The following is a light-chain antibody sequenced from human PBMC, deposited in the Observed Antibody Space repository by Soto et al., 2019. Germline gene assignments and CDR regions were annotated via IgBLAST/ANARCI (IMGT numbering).Light chain of an antibody. V-gene: IGKV3-20*01. CDR3: QQYGSSPT. CDR1: QSVIDNY. J-gene: IGKJ1*01. CDR2: GAS. Sequence: EIFLTQSPGTLSLSPGERATLSCRASQSVIDNYLAWYQQKPGQAPSLLIHGASWRATSIPDRFSGSGSGTDFTLTISRLEPEDFAVYYCQQYGSSPTFGQGTKVDIK.